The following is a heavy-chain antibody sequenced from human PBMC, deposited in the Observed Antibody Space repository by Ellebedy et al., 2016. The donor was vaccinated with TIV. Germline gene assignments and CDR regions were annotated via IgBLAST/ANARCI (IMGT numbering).Heavy chain of an antibody. CDR3: AKENRLWVPVTGTFDC. J-gene: IGHJ4*02. Sequence: GESLKISCATSGITFKNAWMSWVRQAPGKGLEWVSSISGSGLSTYYADYVKGRFTISRDNSKNTLFLQMISLRAEDTALYFCAKENRLWVPVTGTFDCWGQGTQVTVSS. V-gene: IGHV3-23*01. CDR1: GITFKNAW. D-gene: IGHD6-19*01. CDR2: ISGSGLST.